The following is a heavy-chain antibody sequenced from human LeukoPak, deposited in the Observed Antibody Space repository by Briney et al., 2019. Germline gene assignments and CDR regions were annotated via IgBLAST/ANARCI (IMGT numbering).Heavy chain of an antibody. J-gene: IGHJ4*02. V-gene: IGHV3-23*01. CDR1: GFTFSLYA. D-gene: IGHD2-15*01. CDR3: AKGLRSCSGGSWYPTRNYFDY. Sequence: GGSLRLSCAASGFTFSLYAMNWVRQAPGRGLEWVSGISGSGSSTYYADSLKGRFTISRDNSKNTLYLQMNSLRAEDTAVYYCAKGLRSCSGGSWYPTRNYFDYWGPGTLVTVFS. CDR2: ISGSGSST.